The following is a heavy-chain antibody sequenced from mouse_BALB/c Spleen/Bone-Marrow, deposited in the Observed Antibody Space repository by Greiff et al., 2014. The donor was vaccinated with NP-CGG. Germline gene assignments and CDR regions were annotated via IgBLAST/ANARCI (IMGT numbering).Heavy chain of an antibody. D-gene: IGHD2-10*02. CDR2: ISSGSSTI. CDR1: GFTFSSFG. J-gene: IGHJ4*01. V-gene: IGHV5-17*02. CDR3: ARSGYGDYYAMDY. Sequence: EVKLMESGGGLVQPGGSRKLSCAASGFTFSSFGIHWVRQAPEKGLEWVAYISSGSSTIYYADTVKGRFTISRDNPKNTLFLQMTGLRSEDTAMYYCARSGYGDYYAMDYWGQGTSVTVSS.